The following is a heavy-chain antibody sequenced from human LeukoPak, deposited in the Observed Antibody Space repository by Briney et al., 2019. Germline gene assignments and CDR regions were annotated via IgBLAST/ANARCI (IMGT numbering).Heavy chain of an antibody. CDR2: INPNSGGT. Sequence: ASVKVSCKASGYTFTSYYMHWVRQAPGQGLEWMGWINPNSGGTNYAQKFQGRVTMTRDTSISTAYMELSRLRSDDTAVYYCARGGENYYDSSGYSPHYYYYYYMDVWGKGTTVTVSS. D-gene: IGHD3-22*01. J-gene: IGHJ6*03. V-gene: IGHV1-2*02. CDR3: ARGGENYYDSSGYSPHYYYYYYMDV. CDR1: GYTFTSYY.